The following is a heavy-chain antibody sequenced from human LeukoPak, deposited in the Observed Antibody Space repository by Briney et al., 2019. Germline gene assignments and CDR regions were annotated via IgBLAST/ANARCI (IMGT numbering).Heavy chain of an antibody. J-gene: IGHJ6*02. CDR2: ISGSGGST. D-gene: IGHD6-19*01. CDR1: GFTFSSYA. V-gene: IGHV3-23*01. Sequence: GGSLRLSCAASGFTFSSYAMSWVRQAPGKGLEWVSAISGSGGSTYYADSVKGRFTISRDNSKNTLYLQMNSLRAEDTAVYYCAKDREQWLVQSYGMGVWGQGTTVTVSS. CDR3: AKDREQWLVQSYGMGV.